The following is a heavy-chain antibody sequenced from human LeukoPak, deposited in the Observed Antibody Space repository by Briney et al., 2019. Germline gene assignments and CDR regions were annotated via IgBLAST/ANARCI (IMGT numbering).Heavy chain of an antibody. J-gene: IGHJ4*02. Sequence: GGSLRLSCAASGFTVSSNYMSCVREAPGEGVEWVSVIYSGGSTYYADSVKGRFTINRANSKNTLYLQMNSPRAEDTAVYYCARDRNGFKYFDYWGQGTLVTVSS. CDR3: ARDRNGFKYFDY. CDR2: IYSGGST. D-gene: IGHD3-3*01. CDR1: GFTVSSNY. V-gene: IGHV3-53*01.